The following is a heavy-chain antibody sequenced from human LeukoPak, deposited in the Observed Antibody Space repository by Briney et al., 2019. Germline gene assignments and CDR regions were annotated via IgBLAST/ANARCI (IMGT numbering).Heavy chain of an antibody. CDR1: GFTFSSYS. Sequence: GGSLRLSCAASGFTFSSYSMNWVRQAPGKGLEWVSSISSSSSYIYYADSVKGRFTISRDNAKNSLYLQMNSLRAEDTAVYYCARESGYSRPAADAFDIWGQGTMVTVSS. V-gene: IGHV3-21*01. CDR3: ARESGYSRPAADAFDI. J-gene: IGHJ3*02. CDR2: ISSSSSYI. D-gene: IGHD6-13*01.